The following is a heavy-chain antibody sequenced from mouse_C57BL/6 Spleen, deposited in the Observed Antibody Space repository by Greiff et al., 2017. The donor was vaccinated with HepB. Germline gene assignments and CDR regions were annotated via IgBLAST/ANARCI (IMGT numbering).Heavy chain of an antibody. CDR2: IDPNSGGT. J-gene: IGHJ2*01. CDR1: GYTFTSYW. D-gene: IGHD1-1*01. CDR3: ARSEEIITTVGGFDY. V-gene: IGHV1-72*01. Sequence: QVQLQQPGAELVKPGASVKLSCKASGYTFTSYWMHWVKQRPGRGLEWIGRIDPNSGGTKYNEKFKSKATLTVDKPSSTAYMQRSSLTSEDSAVYYCARSEEIITTVGGFDYWGQGTTLTVSS.